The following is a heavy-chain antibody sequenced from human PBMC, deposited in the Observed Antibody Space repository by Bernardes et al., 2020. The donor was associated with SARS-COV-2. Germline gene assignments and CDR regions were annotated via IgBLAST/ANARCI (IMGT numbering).Heavy chain of an antibody. J-gene: IGHJ3*02. D-gene: IGHD3-10*01. Sequence: SVKVSCKASGGTFSSYAISWVRQAPGQGLEWMGGIIPIFGTANYAQKFQGRVTITADESTSTAYMELSSLRSEDTAVYYCARDRVSPHFPIAFDIWGQGTMVTVSS. CDR3: ARDRVSPHFPIAFDI. CDR2: IIPIFGTA. V-gene: IGHV1-69*13. CDR1: GGTFSSYA.